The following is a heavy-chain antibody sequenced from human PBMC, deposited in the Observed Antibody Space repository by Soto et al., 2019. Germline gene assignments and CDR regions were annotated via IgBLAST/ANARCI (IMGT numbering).Heavy chain of an antibody. V-gene: IGHV4-59*01. CDR1: GGSISSYY. CDR3: ARDRYDFWTEEQQYGMDV. D-gene: IGHD3-3*01. J-gene: IGHJ6*02. Sequence: SETLSLTCTVSGGSISSYYWSWIRQPPGKGLEWIGYIYYSGSTNYNPSLKSRVTISVDTSKNQFSLKLSSVTAADTAVYYCARDRYDFWTEEQQYGMDVWGQGTTVTVSS. CDR2: IYYSGST.